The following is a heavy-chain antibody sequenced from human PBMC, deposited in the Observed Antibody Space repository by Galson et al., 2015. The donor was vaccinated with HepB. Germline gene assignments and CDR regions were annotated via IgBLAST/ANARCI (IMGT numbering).Heavy chain of an antibody. J-gene: IGHJ1*01. CDR3: ATMTMNVVVLNP. D-gene: IGHD3-22*01. V-gene: IGHV4-31*03. CDR2: IYYTGST. CDR1: GASINSGDYF. Sequence: LSLTCIVSGASINSGDYFWSWVRHLPGKGLEWIGYIYYTGSTYYNPSLKSRIAISLDSSINQFSLKLSSVTAADTAVYYCATMTMNVVVLNPWGQGTLVTVSS.